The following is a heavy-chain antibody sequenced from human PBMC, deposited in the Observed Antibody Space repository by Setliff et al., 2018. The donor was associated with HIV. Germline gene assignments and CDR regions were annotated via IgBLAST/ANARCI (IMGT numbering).Heavy chain of an antibody. J-gene: IGHJ4*02. CDR2: INPKGDGT. V-gene: IGHV1-2*04. Sequence: ASVKVSCPASGYSFTDYYIHWVRQAPGQGLEWMGWINPKGDGTNYAQKFQGWITMTRDTSISTAYMELSRLRSDDTAVYYCARGMDYYDTSGYYQYYFDYWGQGTLVTVSS. D-gene: IGHD3-22*01. CDR3: ARGMDYYDTSGYYQYYFDY. CDR1: GYSFTDYY.